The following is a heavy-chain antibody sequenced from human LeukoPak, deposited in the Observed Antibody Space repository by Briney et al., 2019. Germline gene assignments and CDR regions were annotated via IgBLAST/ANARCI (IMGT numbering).Heavy chain of an antibody. CDR1: GYSYSSHD. CDR3: ARERSKGSGSSMPGY. D-gene: IGHD1-26*01. J-gene: IGHJ4*02. CDR2: MNPKSGNT. Sequence: ASVKVSCKASGYSYSSHDINWVRQATGQGLEWMGWMNPKSGNTDHAQKFQGRVTMSRNTSISVAYLELSSLRSEDTAVYYCARERSKGSGSSMPGYWGQGTLVTVSS. V-gene: IGHV1-8*01.